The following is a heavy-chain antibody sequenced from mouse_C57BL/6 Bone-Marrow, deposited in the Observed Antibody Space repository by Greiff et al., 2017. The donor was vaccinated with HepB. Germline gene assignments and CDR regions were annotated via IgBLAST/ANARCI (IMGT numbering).Heavy chain of an antibody. CDR2: IDPSDSYT. CDR3: ARERAYYYGSSSYFGV. Sequence: QVQLQQPGAELVMPGASVKLSCKASGYTFTSYWMHWVKQRPGQGLEWIGEIDPSDSYTNYNQKFKGKSTLTVDKSSSTAYMQLSSLTSEDSAVYYCARERAYYYGSSSYFGVWGTGTTVNVTA. J-gene: IGHJ1*03. V-gene: IGHV1-69*01. CDR1: GYTFTSYW. D-gene: IGHD1-1*01.